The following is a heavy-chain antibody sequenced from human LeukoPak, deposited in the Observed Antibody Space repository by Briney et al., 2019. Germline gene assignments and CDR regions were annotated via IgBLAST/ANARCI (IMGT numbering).Heavy chain of an antibody. D-gene: IGHD4-17*01. Sequence: SQTLSLTCTVSGVSISSGDYYWSWIRQPPGKGLEWIGYIYYSGSTYYNPSLKSRVTISVDTSKNQFPLKLSSVTAADTAVYYCARVHGDFYFDYWGQGTLVTVSS. CDR1: GVSISSGDYY. CDR3: ARVHGDFYFDY. CDR2: IYYSGST. V-gene: IGHV4-30-4*01. J-gene: IGHJ4*02.